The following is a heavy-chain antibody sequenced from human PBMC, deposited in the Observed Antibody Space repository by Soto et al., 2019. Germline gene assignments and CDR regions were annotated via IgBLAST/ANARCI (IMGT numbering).Heavy chain of an antibody. CDR2: IYWDDDK. D-gene: IGHD3-16*01. V-gene: IGHV2-5*02. CDR3: AHIVTGCFT. J-gene: IGHJ5*02. Sequence: QITLKESGPTLVKPTQTLTLTCTISGFSLITSGVGVGWIRQPPGKALEWLALIYWDDDKRYSQSLKSRLTISTDTSKNQVVLTMTNMDPVDTATYYCAHIVTGCFTWGRGALVTVSS. CDR1: GFSLITSGVG.